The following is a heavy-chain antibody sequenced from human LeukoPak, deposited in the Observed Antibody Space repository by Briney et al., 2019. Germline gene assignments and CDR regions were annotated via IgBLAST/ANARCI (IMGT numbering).Heavy chain of an antibody. CDR1: GFTFSYYW. CDR2: IKQDGSEA. J-gene: IGHJ4*02. V-gene: IGHV3-7*03. Sequence: GRSLRLPCTASGFTFSYYWMSWVRQAPGKGLEWVANIKQDGSEASYVGSVKGRFTISRDNAKNSLYLQMNSLRAEDTAVYYCARPMGESTHFDYWGQGTLVTVSS. CDR3: ARPMGESTHFDY. D-gene: IGHD3-16*01.